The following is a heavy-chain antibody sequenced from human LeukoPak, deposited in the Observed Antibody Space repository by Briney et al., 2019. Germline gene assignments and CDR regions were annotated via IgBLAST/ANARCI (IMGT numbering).Heavy chain of an antibody. CDR3: ARFTAATSIDY. CDR1: GGSISSSSYY. V-gene: IGHV4-39*01. J-gene: IGHJ4*02. Sequence: SETLSLTCTVSGGSISSSSYYWGWIRQPPGKGLEWIGSIYYSGSTYYNPSLKSRVTISVDTSKNQFSLKLSSVTTADTAVYYCARFTAATSIDYWGQGTLVTVSS. D-gene: IGHD2-15*01. CDR2: IYYSGST.